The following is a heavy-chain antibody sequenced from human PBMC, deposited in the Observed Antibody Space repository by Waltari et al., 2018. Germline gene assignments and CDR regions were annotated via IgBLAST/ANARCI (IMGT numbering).Heavy chain of an antibody. CDR2: IYTSGST. V-gene: IGHV4-61*02. CDR3: ARRIAAAGTFYYYYGMDV. J-gene: IGHJ6*02. D-gene: IGHD6-13*01. Sequence: QVQLQESGPGLVKPSQTLSLTCTVSGGSISSGSYYWSWIRQPAGKGLEWIGRIYTSGSTNDNPPLKSRVPISVDTSKNQFSLKLSSVTAADTAVYYCARRIAAAGTFYYYYGMDVWGQGTTVTVSS. CDR1: GGSISSGSYY.